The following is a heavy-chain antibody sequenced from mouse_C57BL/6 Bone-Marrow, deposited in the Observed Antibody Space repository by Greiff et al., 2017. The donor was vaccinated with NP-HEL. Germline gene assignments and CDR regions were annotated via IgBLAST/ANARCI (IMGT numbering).Heavy chain of an antibody. CDR3: VLDYERKTWFAY. CDR1: GFSFNTYA. V-gene: IGHV10-1*01. Sequence: DVMLVESGGGLVQPKGSLKLSCAASGFSFNTYAMNWVRQAPGKGLEWVARIRSKSNNYATYYADSVKDRFTISRDDSESMLYLQMNNLKTEDTAMYYCVLDYERKTWFAYWGQGTLVTVSA. D-gene: IGHD2-4*01. J-gene: IGHJ3*01. CDR2: IRSKSNNYAT.